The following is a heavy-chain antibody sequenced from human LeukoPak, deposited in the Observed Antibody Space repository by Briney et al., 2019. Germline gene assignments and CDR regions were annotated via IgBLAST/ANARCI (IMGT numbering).Heavy chain of an antibody. D-gene: IGHD3-22*01. J-gene: IGHJ2*01. CDR3: AREGALALAHYYDSSGLDL. CDR2: INHSGST. CDR1: GGSFSGYY. Sequence: PSETLSLTCAVYGGSFSGYYWSWIRQPPGKGLEWIGEINHSGSTNYNPSLKSRVTISVDTSKNQFSLKLSSVTAADTAVYYCAREGALALAHYYDSSGLDLWGRGTLVTVSS. V-gene: IGHV4-34*01.